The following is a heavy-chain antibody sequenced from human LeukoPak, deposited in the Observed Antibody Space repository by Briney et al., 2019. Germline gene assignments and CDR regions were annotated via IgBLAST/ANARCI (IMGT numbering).Heavy chain of an antibody. V-gene: IGHV1-46*03. CDR2: INPSGGST. CDR1: GYTFSTYG. Sequence: GASVKVSCKASGYTFSTYGITWVRQAPGQGLEWMGIINPSGGSTSYAQKFQGRVTMTRDTSTSTVYMELSSLRSEDTAVYYCASGGPLQGYSYGDERDYWGQGTLVTVSS. J-gene: IGHJ4*02. D-gene: IGHD5-18*01. CDR3: ASGGPLQGYSYGDERDY.